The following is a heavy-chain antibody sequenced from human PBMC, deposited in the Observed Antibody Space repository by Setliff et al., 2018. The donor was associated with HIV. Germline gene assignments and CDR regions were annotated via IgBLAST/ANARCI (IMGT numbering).Heavy chain of an antibody. CDR2: IYYTGST. CDR1: GGSISSSGNY. D-gene: IGHD3-10*01. J-gene: IGHJ6*02. Sequence: PSETLSLTCTVSGGSISSSGNYSTWIRQRPGKGLEWIGYIYYTGSTYYHPSLKSRVLISVDTSNNLFSLSLRSVTAADTAVYYCARDLSPYGSGDPYYYYVIDVWGQGTTVTVSS. CDR3: ARDLSPYGSGDPYYYYVIDV. V-gene: IGHV4-31*03.